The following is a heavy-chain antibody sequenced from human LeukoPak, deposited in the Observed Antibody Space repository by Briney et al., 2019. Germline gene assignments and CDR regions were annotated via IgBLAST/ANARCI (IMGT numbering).Heavy chain of an antibody. Sequence: SETLSLTCAVYGGSFSGYYWSWIRQPPGKGLEWIGEINHSGSTNYNPSLKSRVTISVDTSKNQFSLKLSSVTAADTAVYYCARSQWELPVDYWGQGTLVTVSS. D-gene: IGHD1-26*01. CDR2: INHSGST. V-gene: IGHV4-34*01. J-gene: IGHJ4*02. CDR3: ARSQWELPVDY. CDR1: GGSFSGYY.